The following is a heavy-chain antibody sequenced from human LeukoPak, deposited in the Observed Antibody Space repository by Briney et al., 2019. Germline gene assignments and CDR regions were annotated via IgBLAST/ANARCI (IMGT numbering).Heavy chain of an antibody. CDR2: ISSSGSTI. V-gene: IGHV3-48*03. CDR3: AGGVVDTAMVTNYYYYYGMDV. Sequence: GGSLRLSCAASGFTFSSYEMNWVRQAPGKGLEWVSYISSSGSTIYYADSVKGRFTISRDNAKNSLYLQMNSLRAEDTAVYYCAGGVVDTAMVTNYYYYYGMDVWGKGITVTVSS. CDR1: GFTFSSYE. J-gene: IGHJ6*04. D-gene: IGHD5-18*01.